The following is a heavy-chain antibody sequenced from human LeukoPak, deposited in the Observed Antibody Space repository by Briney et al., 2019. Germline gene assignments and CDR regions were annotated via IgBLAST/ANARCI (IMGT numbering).Heavy chain of an antibody. J-gene: IGHJ4*02. CDR1: GFTFSSYS. D-gene: IGHD6-19*01. V-gene: IGHV3-21*01. CDR3: ARAQGIAVAAPMRY. CDR2: ISSSSSYI. Sequence: GGSLRLSCAASGFTFSSYSMNWVRQAPGKGLEWVSSISSSSSYIYYADSVKGRFTISRDNAKNTLYLQMNSLRAEDTAVYYCARAQGIAVAAPMRYWGQGTLVTVSS.